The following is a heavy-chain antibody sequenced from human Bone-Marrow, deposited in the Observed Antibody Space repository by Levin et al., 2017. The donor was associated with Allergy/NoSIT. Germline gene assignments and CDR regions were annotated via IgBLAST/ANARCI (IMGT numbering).Heavy chain of an antibody. CDR1: GFTFSSYA. CDR3: ARDSYAFDI. J-gene: IGHJ3*02. V-gene: IGHV3-30-3*01. D-gene: IGHD2-15*01. CDR2: ISYDGSNK. Sequence: LSLTCAASGFTFSSYAMHWVRPAPGKGLEWVAVISYDGSNKYYADSVKGRFTISRDNSKNTLYLQMNSLRAEDTAVYYCARDSYAFDIWGQGTMVTVSS.